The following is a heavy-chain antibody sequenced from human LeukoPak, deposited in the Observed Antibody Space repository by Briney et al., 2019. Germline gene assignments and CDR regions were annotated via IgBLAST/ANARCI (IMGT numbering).Heavy chain of an antibody. CDR3: ARDPDILTGNNWFDP. V-gene: IGHV1-46*01. CDR2: INPSGGST. J-gene: IGHJ5*02. D-gene: IGHD3-9*01. Sequence: ASVKVSCKASGYTFTSYYMHWVRQAPGQGLEWMGIINPSGGSTSYAQKFQGRVTMTRDTSASTVYMELSSLRSEDTAVYYCARDPDILTGNNWFDPWGQGTLVTVSS. CDR1: GYTFTSYY.